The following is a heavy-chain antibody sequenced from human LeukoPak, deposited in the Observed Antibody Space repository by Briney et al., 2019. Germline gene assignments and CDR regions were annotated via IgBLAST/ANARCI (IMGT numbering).Heavy chain of an antibody. J-gene: IGHJ4*02. CDR3: TRMTTGHDY. D-gene: IGHD4-17*01. CDR1: GVSFNDYY. V-gene: IGHV4-34*01. Sequence: PSETLSLTCAVSGVSFNDYYWSWVRQTPGKGLEWIGEINHSGYTNDSPSLKSRVTLSIDTSRKQFSLNLRSVTVADTGVYYCTRMTTGHDYWGQGTLVTVSS. CDR2: INHSGYT.